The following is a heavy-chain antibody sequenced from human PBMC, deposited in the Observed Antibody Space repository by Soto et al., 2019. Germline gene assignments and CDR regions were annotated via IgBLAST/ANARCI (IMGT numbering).Heavy chain of an antibody. J-gene: IGHJ5*02. CDR1: GRSISSGDYY. CDR3: ARSSIAARCWFDP. D-gene: IGHD6-6*01. CDR2: IYYSGST. Sequence: SETLSLTCTVSGRSISSGDYYWSRIRQPPGKGLEWIGYIYYSGSTYYNPSLKSRGTISVDTSKNQFSLKLSSVTAADTAVYYCARSSIAARCWFDPWGQGTRVTVSS. V-gene: IGHV4-30-4*01.